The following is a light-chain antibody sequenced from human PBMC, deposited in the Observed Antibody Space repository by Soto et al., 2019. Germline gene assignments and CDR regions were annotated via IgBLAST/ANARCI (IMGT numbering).Light chain of an antibody. CDR2: NNN. J-gene: IGLJ1*01. CDR1: SSNIGSNT. CDR3: AAWDDSLNGLV. Sequence: QSVLTQPPSASGTPGQRVTISCSGSSSNIGSNTVNWYQQLPGTAPKLLIYNNNQRPSGVPDRFSGSKSGTSAALAISGLQSEDEDDDYCAAWDDSLNGLVFGTGTKLTVL. V-gene: IGLV1-44*01.